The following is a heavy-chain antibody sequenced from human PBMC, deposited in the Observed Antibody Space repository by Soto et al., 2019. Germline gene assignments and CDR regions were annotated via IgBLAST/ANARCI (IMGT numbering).Heavy chain of an antibody. Sequence: QMQLVQSGPEVKKPGTSVKVSCKASGFTFTSSAVQWVRQARGQRLEWIGWIVVGSGNTNYAQKFQERVTITRDMSTSTAYMELSSLRSEDTDVYYCATVVGATTSDYYYGMEVCGQGTTVTVSS. CDR2: IVVGSGNT. J-gene: IGHJ6*02. CDR3: ATVVGATTSDYYYGMEV. D-gene: IGHD1-26*01. CDR1: GFTFTSSA. V-gene: IGHV1-58*01.